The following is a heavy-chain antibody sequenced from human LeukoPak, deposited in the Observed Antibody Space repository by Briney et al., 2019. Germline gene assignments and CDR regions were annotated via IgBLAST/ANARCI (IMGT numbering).Heavy chain of an antibody. CDR3: ARDEDYGDYKNWFDP. D-gene: IGHD4-17*01. CDR1: GFTFDDYG. J-gene: IGHJ5*02. Sequence: GGSLRLSCAASGFTFDDYGMSWVRQAPGKGLEWVSGINWNGGSTGYADSVMGRFTISRDNAKNSLYLQMNSLRAEDTAVYYCARDEDYGDYKNWFDPWGQGTLVTVSS. V-gene: IGHV3-20*04. CDR2: INWNGGST.